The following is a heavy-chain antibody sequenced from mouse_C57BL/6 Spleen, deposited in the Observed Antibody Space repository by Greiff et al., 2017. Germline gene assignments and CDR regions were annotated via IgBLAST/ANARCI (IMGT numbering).Heavy chain of an antibody. CDR3: ASNYRAMDY. CDR2: IYPGDGDT. V-gene: IGHV1-82*01. D-gene: IGHD2-1*01. J-gene: IGHJ4*01. Sequence: VQLQQSGPELVKPGASVKISCKASGYAFSSSWMNWVKQRPGKGLEWIGRIYPGDGDTNYNGKFKGKATLTADKSSSTAYMQLSSLTSEDSAVYFCASNYRAMDYWGQGTSVTVSS. CDR1: GYAFSSSW.